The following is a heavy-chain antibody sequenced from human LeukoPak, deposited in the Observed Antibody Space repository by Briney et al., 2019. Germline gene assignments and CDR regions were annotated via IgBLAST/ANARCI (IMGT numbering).Heavy chain of an antibody. Sequence: SETLPLTCTVSGGSIRSSYYYWSWIRQPPGKGLEWIGEINHSGSTNYNPSLKSRVTISVDTSKNQFSLKLSSVTAADTAVYYCARGPPRYRMRNGYNYFGYWGQGTLVTVSS. CDR3: ARGPPRYRMRNGYNYFGY. CDR1: GGSIRSSYYY. J-gene: IGHJ4*02. CDR2: INHSGST. V-gene: IGHV4-39*07. D-gene: IGHD5-24*01.